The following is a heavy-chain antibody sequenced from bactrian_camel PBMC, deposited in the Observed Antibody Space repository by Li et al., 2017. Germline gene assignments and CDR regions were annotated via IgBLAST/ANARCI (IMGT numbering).Heavy chain of an antibody. J-gene: IGHJ4*01. D-gene: IGHD3*01. Sequence: HVRLVESGGGSVQVGGSLRLSCVVSGYTKRRGCMGWFRQAPGKDREGVAVIDNDGATRYGNSVQGRFTISKDNAATTLYLQMNRLKPEDTAIYYCAVEGDGDYCVPGALVFGIWDQGTQVTVS. CDR2: IDNDGAT. CDR1: GYTKRRGC. V-gene: IGHV3S26*01. CDR3: AVEGDGDYCVPGALVFGI.